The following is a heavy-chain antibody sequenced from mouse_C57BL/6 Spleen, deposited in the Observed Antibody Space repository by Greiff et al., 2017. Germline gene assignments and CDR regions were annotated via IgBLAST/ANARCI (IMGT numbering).Heavy chain of an antibody. D-gene: IGHD4-1*01. CDR3: ARENWDRCYAMDY. CDR1: GYTFTTYP. J-gene: IGHJ4*01. V-gene: IGHV1-47*01. Sequence: VQLQESGAELVKPGASVKMSCKASGYTFTTYPIEWMKQNHGKSLEWIGNFHPYNDDTKYNEKFKGKATLTVETSSSTVYLELSRLTSDDSAVYYCARENWDRCYAMDYWGQGTSVTVSS. CDR2: FHPYNDDT.